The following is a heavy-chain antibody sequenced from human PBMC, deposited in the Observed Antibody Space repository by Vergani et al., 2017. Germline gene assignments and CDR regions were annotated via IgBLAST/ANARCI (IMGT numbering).Heavy chain of an antibody. V-gene: IGHV4-38-2*02. D-gene: IGHD2/OR15-2a*01. CDR1: GSSVKSAYH. Sequence: QVQLQESGPRLVKSSETLSLTCSVSGSSVKSAYHWAWIRLLPGKGLQWMTTFYHSGAAYFNPSLRNRVHISVDTSRNEFSLNLTSVTAADTAIYYCARDRDLYCRSTTSCHNWFDPWGQGSLVTVSS. J-gene: IGHJ5*02. CDR3: ARDRDLYCRSTTSCHNWFDP. CDR2: FYHSGAA.